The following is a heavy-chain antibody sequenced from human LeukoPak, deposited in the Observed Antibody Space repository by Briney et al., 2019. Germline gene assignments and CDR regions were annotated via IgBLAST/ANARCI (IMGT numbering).Heavy chain of an antibody. CDR2: IYYSGST. J-gene: IGHJ4*02. CDR1: GGSISSSSYY. Sequence: SETLSLTCTVSGGSISSSSYYWGWIRQPPAKGLEWIGSIYYSGSTYYNPSLKGRVTISVDTSKNQFSLKLSSVTAADTAVYYCARAHGITMIVVEYYFDYWGQGTLVTVSS. CDR3: ARAHGITMIVVEYYFDY. V-gene: IGHV4-39*07. D-gene: IGHD3-22*01.